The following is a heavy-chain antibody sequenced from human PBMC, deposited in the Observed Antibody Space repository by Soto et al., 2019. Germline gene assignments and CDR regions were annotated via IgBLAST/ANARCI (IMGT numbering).Heavy chain of an antibody. Sequence: GGPLRLSCAASGYTFSDYYLSWIRQAPGKGLEWISYIDTSSTKIYYADSVRGRFTISRDNGKNSLFLEMNNLRVEDTAVYFCASHYDLWTGYLSPVDYWGRGTLVTAPQ. CDR2: IDTSSTKI. CDR3: ASHYDLWTGYLSPVDY. CDR1: GYTFSDYY. D-gene: IGHD3-3*01. V-gene: IGHV3-11*01. J-gene: IGHJ4*02.